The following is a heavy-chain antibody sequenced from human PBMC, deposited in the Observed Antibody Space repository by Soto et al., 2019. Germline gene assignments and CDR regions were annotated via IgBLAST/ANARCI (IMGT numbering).Heavy chain of an antibody. CDR3: ANSPYCSSTSCYGGGYYYYGMDV. V-gene: IGHV3-23*01. J-gene: IGHJ6*02. Sequence: PGGSLRLSCAASGFTFSSYAMSWVRQAPGKGLEWVSAISGSGGSTYYADSVKGRFTISRDNSKNTLYLQMNSLRAEDTAVYYCANSPYCSSTSCYGGGYYYYGMDVWGQGTTVTVSS. CDR2: ISGSGGST. D-gene: IGHD2-2*01. CDR1: GFTFSSYA.